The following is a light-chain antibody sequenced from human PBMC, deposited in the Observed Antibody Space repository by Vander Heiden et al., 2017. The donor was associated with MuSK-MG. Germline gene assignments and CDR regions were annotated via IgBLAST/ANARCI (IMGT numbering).Light chain of an antibody. V-gene: IGKV1-16*01. J-gene: IGKJ2*01. CDR1: QDIGSY. CDR3: QHDDSYPYT. Sequence: DIQMTQSPSSLSASVGDRVIITCQASQDIGSYLAWIQQKPGRAPKSLIFAASYLQSGVPSRFSGSGSGTDFTLTISSLQPEDFATYYCQHDDSYPYTFGQGTKLEIK. CDR2: AAS.